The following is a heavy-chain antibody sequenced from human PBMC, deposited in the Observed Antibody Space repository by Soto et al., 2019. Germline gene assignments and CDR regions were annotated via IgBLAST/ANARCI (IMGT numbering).Heavy chain of an antibody. V-gene: IGHV5-51*01. CDR2: IYPGDSDT. CDR1: GYSFTSYW. Sequence: GESLKISCKGSGYSFTSYWIGWVRQMPGKGLEWMGIIYPGDSDTRYSPSFQGQVTISADKSISTTYLQWSSLKASDTAMYYCARERSTTMGAFDIWGQGTMVTVSS. J-gene: IGHJ3*02. CDR3: ARERSTTMGAFDI. D-gene: IGHD3-3*01.